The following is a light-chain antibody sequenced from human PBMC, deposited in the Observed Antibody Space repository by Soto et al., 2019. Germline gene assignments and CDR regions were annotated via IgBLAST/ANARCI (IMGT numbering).Light chain of an antibody. Sequence: EIVLTQSPASLSLSPGGRATLSCRASQSVDSYLVWYQQKPGQAPRLLIYGASSRAAGIPDRFSGSGSETDFTLTIGRLEPEDSAVYYCQQYGSSPRTFGQGTKVDIK. CDR1: QSVDSY. V-gene: IGKV3-20*01. J-gene: IGKJ1*01. CDR3: QQYGSSPRT. CDR2: GAS.